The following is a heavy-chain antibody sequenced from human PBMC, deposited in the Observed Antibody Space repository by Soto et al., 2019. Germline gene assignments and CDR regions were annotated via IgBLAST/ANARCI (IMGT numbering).Heavy chain of an antibody. CDR1: GGSISSGGYY. J-gene: IGHJ3*02. V-gene: IGHV4-31*03. CDR2: IYYSGST. CDR3: ARVSTMIVVVITDDAFDI. Sequence: QVQLQESGPGLVKPSQTLSLTCTVSGGSISSGGYYWSWIRQHPGKGLGWIGYIYYSGSTYYNPSLKSRVTISVDTSKNQFSLKLSSVTAADTAVYYCARVSTMIVVVITDDAFDIWGQGTMVTVSS. D-gene: IGHD3-22*01.